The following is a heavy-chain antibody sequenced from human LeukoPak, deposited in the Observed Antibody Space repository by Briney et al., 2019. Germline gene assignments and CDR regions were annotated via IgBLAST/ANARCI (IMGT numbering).Heavy chain of an antibody. J-gene: IGHJ4*02. CDR2: ISSSSSSYI. Sequence: PGGSLRLSCAASGFTFSSYSMYWVRQAPRKGLEWVSSISSSSSSYIYYADSVKGRFTISRDNAKNSLYLQMNSLRAEDTAVYYCARDEGSRLTGDYAYWGQGTLVTVSS. CDR3: ARDEGSRLTGDYAY. V-gene: IGHV3-21*01. CDR1: GFTFSSYS. D-gene: IGHD4-17*01.